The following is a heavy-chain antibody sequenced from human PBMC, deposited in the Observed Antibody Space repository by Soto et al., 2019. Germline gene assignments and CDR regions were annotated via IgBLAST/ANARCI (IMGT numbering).Heavy chain of an antibody. V-gene: IGHV3-23*01. CDR3: ARSSSGWYFDY. Sequence: EVQLLESGGGLVQPGGSLRLSCAASGFSFSSYAMNWVRQAPGKGLEWVSVISGSGDSTYYADSVKGRFTISRDNSKDTLYMQMISLRAEDTAVYYCARSSSGWYFDYWGQGTLVSVSS. CDR1: GFSFSSYA. D-gene: IGHD6-19*01. CDR2: ISGSGDST. J-gene: IGHJ4*02.